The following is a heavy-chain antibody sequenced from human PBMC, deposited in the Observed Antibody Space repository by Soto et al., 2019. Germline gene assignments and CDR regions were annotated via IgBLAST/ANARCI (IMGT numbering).Heavy chain of an antibody. CDR2: INPSSGST. CDR3: AREMYTTRGSPFDY. Sequence: SVKVSCKASGYSFTSYYVHWVRQAPVQGVEWMGFINPSSGSTSYAQKFQGRVTMTRDTSTSTVYMEVSSPRSEDTAVYYCAREMYTTRGSPFDYWGQRTLVTVSS. D-gene: IGHD3-16*01. J-gene: IGHJ4*02. CDR1: GYSFTSYY. V-gene: IGHV1-46*01.